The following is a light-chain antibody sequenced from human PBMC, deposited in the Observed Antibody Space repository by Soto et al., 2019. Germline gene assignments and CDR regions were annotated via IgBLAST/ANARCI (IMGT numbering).Light chain of an antibody. CDR1: QNINTN. J-gene: IGKJ3*01. Sequence: DIVVTQSPSALSVSPLERATLSCRASQNINTNLAWYQQKPGQAPRLLIYGASTRATVIPARFSGSGSGTDFTLTISGLQADDFAVYYCQQYHHWPPKVTFGPGTKVDIK. CDR2: GAS. V-gene: IGKV3-15*01. CDR3: QQYHHWPPKVT.